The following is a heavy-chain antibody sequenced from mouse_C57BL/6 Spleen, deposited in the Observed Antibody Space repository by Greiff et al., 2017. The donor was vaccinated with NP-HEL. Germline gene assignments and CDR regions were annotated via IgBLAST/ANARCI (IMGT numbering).Heavy chain of an antibody. CDR1: GYTFTRYW. J-gene: IGHJ4*01. CDR3: ARQGVRVVRYAMDY. CDR2: IYPGSGST. Sequence: QVPLQQPGAELVKPGASVEMSCKASGYTFTRYWVTWVKQRPGQGLEWIGDIYPGSGSTNYNEKFKSKATLTVDTSSSTAYMQLSSLTSEDSAVYYCARQGVRVVRYAMDYWGQGTSVTVSS. D-gene: IGHD1-1*01. V-gene: IGHV1-55*01.